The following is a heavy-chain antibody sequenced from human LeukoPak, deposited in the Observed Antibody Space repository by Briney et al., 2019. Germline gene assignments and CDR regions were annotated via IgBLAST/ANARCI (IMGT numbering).Heavy chain of an antibody. Sequence: PGESLKISCKGSGYSFTSYWISWVRQMPGKGLEWMGRIDPSDSYTNYSPSFQGHVTISADKSISTAYLQCSSLKASDTAMYYCARHTGARYSSGWPPFDYWGQGTLVTVSS. D-gene: IGHD6-19*01. CDR2: IDPSDSYT. J-gene: IGHJ4*02. V-gene: IGHV5-10-1*01. CDR1: GYSFTSYW. CDR3: ARHTGARYSSGWPPFDY.